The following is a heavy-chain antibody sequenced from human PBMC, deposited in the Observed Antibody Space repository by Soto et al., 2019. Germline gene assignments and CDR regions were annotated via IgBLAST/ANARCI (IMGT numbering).Heavy chain of an antibody. D-gene: IGHD2-2*01. Sequence: QVQLVQSGAEVKKPGSSVKVSCKASGGTFSSYAISWVRQAPGQGLEWMGGIIPIFGTANYAQKFQGRVTITADESTSTAYMELSSLRSADTAVYYCARGKSDIVLVPAAFYNWGQGTLVTVSS. J-gene: IGHJ4*02. CDR2: IIPIFGTA. CDR1: GGTFSSYA. CDR3: ARGKSDIVLVPAAFYN. V-gene: IGHV1-69*12.